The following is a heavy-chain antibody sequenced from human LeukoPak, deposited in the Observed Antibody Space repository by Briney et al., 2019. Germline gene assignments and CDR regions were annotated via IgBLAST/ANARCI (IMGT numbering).Heavy chain of an antibody. J-gene: IGHJ4*02. CDR2: ISPNNGGP. CDR3: ARFLTGTKYYFDY. Sequence: ASVKVSRKASGYTFTDYYIHWVRQAPGQGLEWMGWISPNNGGPIYAQKFQDRVTMTRDTSINTAFMEVSRLTFDDTAVYYCARFLTGTKYYFDYWGQGTLVTVSS. D-gene: IGHD1-14*01. V-gene: IGHV1-2*02. CDR1: GYTFTDYY.